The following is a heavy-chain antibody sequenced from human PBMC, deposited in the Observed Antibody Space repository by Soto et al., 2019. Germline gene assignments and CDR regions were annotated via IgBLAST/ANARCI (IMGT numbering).Heavy chain of an antibody. CDR3: ARADGYCSGGSCYSVVDP. CDR1: GDSVSSNSAA. CDR2: TYYRSKWYN. J-gene: IGHJ5*02. Sequence: SQTLSLTCAISGDSVSSNSAAWNWIRQSPSRGLEWLGRTYYRSKWYNDYEVSVKSRITINPDTSKNQFSLQLNSVTPEDTAVYYCARADGYCSGGSCYSVVDPWCQGTLVTVSS. D-gene: IGHD2-15*01. V-gene: IGHV6-1*01.